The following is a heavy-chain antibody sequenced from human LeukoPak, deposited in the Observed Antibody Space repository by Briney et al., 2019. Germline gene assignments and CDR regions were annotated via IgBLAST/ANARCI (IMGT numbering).Heavy chain of an antibody. J-gene: IGHJ4*02. CDR3: LVTTRRPRFDH. CDR1: GFTFSSYW. CDR2: IRQDGSVQ. Sequence: PGGSLRLSCAASGFTFSSYWMSWVRQAPGKGLEWVANIRQDGSVQNYVDSVKGRFTISRDNPKNSVYLQMSSLRAEDTAVYYWLVTTRRPRFDHLGQGTLVTVSS. D-gene: IGHD1-14*01. V-gene: IGHV3-7*01.